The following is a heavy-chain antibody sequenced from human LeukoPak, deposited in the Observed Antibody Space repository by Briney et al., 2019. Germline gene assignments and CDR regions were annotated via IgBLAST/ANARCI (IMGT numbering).Heavy chain of an antibody. Sequence: SETLSLTCTVSGGSISSYYWSWIRQPPGKGLEWIGYIYYSGSTNYDPSLKSRVTISVDTSKNQFSLKLSSVTAADTAVYYCARAYYYDSGKSFDPWGQGTLVTVSS. CDR1: GGSISSYY. CDR3: ARAYYYDSGKSFDP. J-gene: IGHJ5*02. D-gene: IGHD3-10*01. V-gene: IGHV4-59*12. CDR2: IYYSGST.